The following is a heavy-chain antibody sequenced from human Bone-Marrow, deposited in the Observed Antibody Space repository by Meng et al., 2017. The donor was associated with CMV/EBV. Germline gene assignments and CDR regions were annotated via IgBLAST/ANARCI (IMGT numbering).Heavy chain of an antibody. Sequence: FAASVFIFSTSSMHWLRPTPGKGLVWVSHIHGDGGTTNYADSVKGRFTISRDNAKNTLYLQMNSLRVEDTAVYYCARGELPAACDSWGQGTLVTVSS. CDR1: VFIFSTSS. CDR2: IHGDGGTT. CDR3: ARGELPAACDS. D-gene: IGHD2-2*01. J-gene: IGHJ5*01. V-gene: IGHV3-74*01.